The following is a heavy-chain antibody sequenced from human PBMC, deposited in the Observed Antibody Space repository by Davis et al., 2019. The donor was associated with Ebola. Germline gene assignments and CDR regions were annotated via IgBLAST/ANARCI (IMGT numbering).Heavy chain of an antibody. CDR2: INHSGST. D-gene: IGHD5-24*01. J-gene: IGHJ5*02. CDR3: ARGKGYTAANWFDP. Sequence: SQTLSLTCAVYGGSFSGYYWSWLRQPPGKGLEWIGEINHSGSTNYNPSLKSRVTISVDTSKNQFSLKLSSVAAADTAVYYCARGKGYTAANWFDPWGQGTLVTVSS. V-gene: IGHV4-34*01. CDR1: GGSFSGYY.